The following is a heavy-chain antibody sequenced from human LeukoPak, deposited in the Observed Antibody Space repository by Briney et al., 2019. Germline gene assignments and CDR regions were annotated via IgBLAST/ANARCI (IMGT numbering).Heavy chain of an antibody. D-gene: IGHD5-18*01. CDR2: MSPNSGNT. CDR1: GYTFTSYD. Sequence: ASVKASCKASGYTFTSYDINWVRQATGQGLEWMGWMSPNSGNTGYAQKFQGRVTMTRNISITTAYMELSSLRSEDTAVYYCARDDVDTAMASAGWGQGTLVTVSS. V-gene: IGHV1-8*01. J-gene: IGHJ4*02. CDR3: ARDDVDTAMASAG.